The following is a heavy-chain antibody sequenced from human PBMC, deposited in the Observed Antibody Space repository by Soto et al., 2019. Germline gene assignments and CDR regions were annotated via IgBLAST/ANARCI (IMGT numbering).Heavy chain of an antibody. CDR1: GFTFSSYA. CDR2: ISGSGGST. CDR3: AKVEPIAVAGRGQFDY. Sequence: EVQLLESGGGLVQPGGSLRLSCAASGFTFSSYAMSWVRQAPGKGLEWVSAISGSGGSTYYADSVKGRFTISRDNSKNTLYLQMNSLIAEDTAVYYCAKVEPIAVAGRGQFDYRGQGTLVTVSS. D-gene: IGHD6-19*01. J-gene: IGHJ4*02. V-gene: IGHV3-23*01.